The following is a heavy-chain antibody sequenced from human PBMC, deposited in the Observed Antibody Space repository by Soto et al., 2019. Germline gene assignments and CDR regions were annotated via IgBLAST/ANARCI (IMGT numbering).Heavy chain of an antibody. J-gene: IGHJ1*01. V-gene: IGHV5-51*01. Sequence: GESLKISCKGSGYSFTSYWIGWVRQMPGKGMEWMGIIYPGDSDIRYSPSFQGQVTISADKSISTAYLQWSSLKASDTAMYYCALLQSAAGDNGLTFSYRGQGTLVTGSS. CDR1: GYSFTSYW. CDR3: ALLQSAAGDNGLTFSY. CDR2: IYPGDSDI. D-gene: IGHD6-13*01.